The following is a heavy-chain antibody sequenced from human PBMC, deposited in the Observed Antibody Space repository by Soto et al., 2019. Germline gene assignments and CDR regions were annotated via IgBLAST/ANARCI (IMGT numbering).Heavy chain of an antibody. J-gene: IGHJ5*02. D-gene: IGHD2-2*01. CDR1: GFTFSSYA. V-gene: IGHV3-23*01. CDR3: AKDAPVVPAAMVDP. Sequence: PGGSLRLSCAASGFTFSSYAMSWVRQAPGKGLEWVSAISGSGGSTYYADSVKGRFTTSRDNSKNTLYLQMNSLRAEGTAVYYCAKDAPVVPAAMVDPWGQGTLVTVSS. CDR2: ISGSGGST.